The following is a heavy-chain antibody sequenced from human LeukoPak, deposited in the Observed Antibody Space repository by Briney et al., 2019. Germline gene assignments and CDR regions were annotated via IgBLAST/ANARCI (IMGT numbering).Heavy chain of an antibody. CDR2: SRNKANSYTT. CDR3: ARPASGNDAFDI. Sequence: GGSLRLSCAVSGLTLSDHYIDWVHQAPGKGLEWVGRSRNKANSYTTEYAASVKGRFTFSRDDSRNSLYLQMSSLKTEDTAVYYCARPASGNDAFDIWGQGTMVTVSS. J-gene: IGHJ3*02. V-gene: IGHV3-72*01. CDR1: GLTLSDHY. D-gene: IGHD5-12*01.